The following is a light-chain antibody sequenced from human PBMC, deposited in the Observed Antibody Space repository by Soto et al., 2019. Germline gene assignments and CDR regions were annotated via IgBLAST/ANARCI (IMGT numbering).Light chain of an antibody. CDR3: QQYNNWWT. V-gene: IGKV3-15*01. J-gene: IGKJ1*01. Sequence: EVVMTQSPATLSVSPGERATLSCRASQSVRSNLAWYQQKPGQAPRLLIYGTSTRATGIPARFSGSGSGTEFTLTISGLQSEDVATYYCQQYNNWWTFGQGTKGEIK. CDR2: GTS. CDR1: QSVRSN.